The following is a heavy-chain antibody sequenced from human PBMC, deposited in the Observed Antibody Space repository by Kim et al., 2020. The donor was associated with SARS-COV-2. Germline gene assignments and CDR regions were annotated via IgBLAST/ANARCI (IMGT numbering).Heavy chain of an antibody. V-gene: IGHV3-64D*06. CDR1: GFIFSTYT. J-gene: IGHJ4*02. Sequence: GGSLRLSCSASGFIFSTYTLHWVRQAPGKGLQYVSGITTNGDSAYYAGSVKGRFTVSRDNSKHTLYLQMSSLRPDDTGVYYCVRGPGSGRSLIDHWGQGTLVTVA. D-gene: IGHD3-10*01. CDR2: ITTNGDSA. CDR3: VRGPGSGRSLIDH.